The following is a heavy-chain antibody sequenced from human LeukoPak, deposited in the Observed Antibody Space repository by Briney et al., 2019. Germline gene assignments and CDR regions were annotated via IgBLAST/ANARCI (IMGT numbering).Heavy chain of an antibody. Sequence: GGSLRLSCAASGFTFSSYWMHWVRQAPGKGLVWVSRINTDGSRTNYADSVKGRFTISRDNTKNTLYLQMNSLRAEDTAVYYCAHTVWSGNYFDYWGQGTLVTVSS. CDR3: AHTVWSGNYFDY. V-gene: IGHV3-74*01. CDR1: GFTFSSYW. CDR2: INTDGSRT. J-gene: IGHJ4*02. D-gene: IGHD3-3*01.